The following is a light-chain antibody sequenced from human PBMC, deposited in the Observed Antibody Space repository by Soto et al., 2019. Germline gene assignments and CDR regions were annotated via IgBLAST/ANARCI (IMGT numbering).Light chain of an antibody. J-gene: IGKJ1*01. V-gene: IGKV1-17*01. Sequence: DIQMTQSPSSLSASVEDRVIITCRASQSISNHLNWYQQKPGKAPKLLIFAASSLQSGVPSRFSGSGSGTEFTLTISSLQPDDFATYYCQQYNRYSPWAFGQGTKVDIK. CDR2: AAS. CDR1: QSISNH. CDR3: QQYNRYSPWA.